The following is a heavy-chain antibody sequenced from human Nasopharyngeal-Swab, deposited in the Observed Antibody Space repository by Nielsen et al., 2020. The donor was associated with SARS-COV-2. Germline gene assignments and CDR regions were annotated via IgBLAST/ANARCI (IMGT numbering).Heavy chain of an antibody. CDR2: ISAYNGNT. CDR1: GYTFTSYG. CDR3: ARDVRFLEWLSWDDAFDI. D-gene: IGHD3-3*01. J-gene: IGHJ3*02. Sequence: ASVKVSCKASGYTFTSYGISWVRQAPGQGLEWMGWISAYNGNTNYAQKLQGRVTMTTATSTSTAYMELRSLRSDDTAVYYCARDVRFLEWLSWDDAFDIWGQGTMVTVSS. V-gene: IGHV1-18*01.